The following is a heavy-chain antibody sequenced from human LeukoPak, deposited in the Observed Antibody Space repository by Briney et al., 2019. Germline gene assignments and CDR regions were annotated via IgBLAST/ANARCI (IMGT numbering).Heavy chain of an antibody. CDR2: ISASGGST. V-gene: IGHV3-23*01. J-gene: IGHJ4*02. Sequence: TGGSLRLSCAASGFTFSTYAMSWVRQAPGKGLEWVSAISASGGSTYYADSVKGRFTISRDNSKNTVFLQMNSLRAEDTAVYYCAEVLRRDGYNYIVYWGQGTLVTVSS. CDR1: GFTFSTYA. D-gene: IGHD5-24*01. CDR3: AEVLRRDGYNYIVY.